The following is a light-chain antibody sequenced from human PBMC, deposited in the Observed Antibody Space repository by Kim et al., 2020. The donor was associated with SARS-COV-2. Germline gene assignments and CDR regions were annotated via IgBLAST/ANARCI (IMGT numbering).Light chain of an antibody. CDR3: NPRDSNDNVV. CDR2: GKN. Sequence: SSELTQDPAVSVALGQTVRITCQGDSLRSYYATWYQQKPGQAPIVVIYGKNNRPSGIPDRFSGSSSGNTASLTITGIQAGDEADYYCNPRDSNDNVVFGGGTQLTVL. CDR1: SLRSYY. J-gene: IGLJ2*01. V-gene: IGLV3-19*01.